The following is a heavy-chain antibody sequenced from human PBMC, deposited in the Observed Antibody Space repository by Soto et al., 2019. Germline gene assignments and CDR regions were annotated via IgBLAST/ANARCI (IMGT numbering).Heavy chain of an antibody. CDR2: IYHSGST. V-gene: IGHV4-30-2*01. Sequence: PSETLSLTCAVSGGSISSGGYSWSWIRQPPGKGLEWIGYIYHSGSTYYNPSLKSRVTISVDRSKNQFSLKLSSVTAADTAVYYCARTMLYYDSSGYYPYYFDYWGQGTLVTVSS. CDR3: ARTMLYYDSSGYYPYYFDY. D-gene: IGHD3-22*01. J-gene: IGHJ4*02. CDR1: GGSISSGGYS.